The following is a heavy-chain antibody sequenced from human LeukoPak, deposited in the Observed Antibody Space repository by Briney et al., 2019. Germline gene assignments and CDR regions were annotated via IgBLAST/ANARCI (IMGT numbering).Heavy chain of an antibody. CDR3: AKGDVGDTAIFDY. CDR1: GFTFSSHG. V-gene: IGHV3-30*18. CDR2: ISYDGSNK. Sequence: HPGGSLRLSCAASGFTFSSHGMHWVCEGPGKGVEWVAVISYDGSNKYYADSVKGRFTISRDNSTNTLYLQMNSLRAEDTAVYYCAKGDVGDTAIFDYWGQGTLVTVSS. D-gene: IGHD5-18*01. J-gene: IGHJ4*02.